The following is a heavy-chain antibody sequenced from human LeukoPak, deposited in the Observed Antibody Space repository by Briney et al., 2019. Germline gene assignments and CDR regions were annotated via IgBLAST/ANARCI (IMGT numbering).Heavy chain of an antibody. CDR1: GGSFSGYY. Sequence: SETLSLTCAVYGGSFSGYYWSWIRQPPGKGLEWIGEIYHSGSTNYNPSLKSRVTISVDKSKNQFSLKLSSVTAADTAVYYCAGSDYYGSGSYYKRVGMDVWGQGTTVTVSS. V-gene: IGHV4-34*01. D-gene: IGHD3-10*01. CDR3: AGSDYYGSGSYYKRVGMDV. J-gene: IGHJ6*02. CDR2: IYHSGST.